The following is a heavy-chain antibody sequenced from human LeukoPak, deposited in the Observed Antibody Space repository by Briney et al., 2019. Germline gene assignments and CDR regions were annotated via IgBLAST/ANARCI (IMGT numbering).Heavy chain of an antibody. CDR3: ARDGGLLWFGELFDY. V-gene: IGHV1-69*04. Sequence: SVKVSCKASGGTFSSYAISWVRQAPGQGLEWMGRIIPILGIANYAQKFQGRVTITADKSTSTAYMELSNLRSEDTAVYYCARDGGLLWFGELFDYWGQGTLVTVSS. J-gene: IGHJ4*02. CDR2: IIPILGIA. CDR1: GGTFSSYA. D-gene: IGHD3-10*01.